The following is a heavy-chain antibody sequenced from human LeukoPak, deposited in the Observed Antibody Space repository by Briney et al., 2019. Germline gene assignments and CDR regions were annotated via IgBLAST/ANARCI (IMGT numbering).Heavy chain of an antibody. J-gene: IGHJ5*02. CDR2: ISGSGGST. V-gene: IGHV3-23*01. CDR1: GFTFSSYA. D-gene: IGHD6-19*01. CDR3: AKAYGQWLPRGHWFDP. Sequence: GGSLRLSCAASGFTFSSYAMSWVRQAPGKGLEWVSAISGSGGSTYYADSVKGRFTISRDNSKNTLYLQMNSLRAEDTALYYCAKAYGQWLPRGHWFDPWGQGTLVTVSS.